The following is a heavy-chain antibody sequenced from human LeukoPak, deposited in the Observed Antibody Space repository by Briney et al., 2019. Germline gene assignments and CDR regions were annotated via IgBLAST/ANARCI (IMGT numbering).Heavy chain of an antibody. CDR1: GGSISSYY. CDR2: IYYSGST. CDR3: AREPRLVGATPDAFDI. D-gene: IGHD1-26*01. Sequence: PSETLSLTCTVSGGSISSYYWSWLRQPPGKGLEWIGYIYYSGSTNYNPSLKSRVTISVDTSKNQFSLKLSSVTAADTAVYYCAREPRLVGATPDAFDIWGQGTMVTVSS. V-gene: IGHV4-59*01. J-gene: IGHJ3*02.